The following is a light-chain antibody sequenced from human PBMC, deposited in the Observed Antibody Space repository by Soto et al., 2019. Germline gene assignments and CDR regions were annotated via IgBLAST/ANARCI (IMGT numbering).Light chain of an antibody. J-gene: IGLJ1*01. V-gene: IGLV2-14*03. Sequence: QSLLTQPASVSGSPGQSITISCTGTSSEICGYNFVSWYQHYPGKAPQLMIYGVTNRPSGVSNRFSGSKSGNTASLTTSGLQTEDEADYYCSSYTSTSPLAVFGHGTKVTVL. CDR3: SSYTSTSPLAV. CDR1: SSEICGYNF. CDR2: GVT.